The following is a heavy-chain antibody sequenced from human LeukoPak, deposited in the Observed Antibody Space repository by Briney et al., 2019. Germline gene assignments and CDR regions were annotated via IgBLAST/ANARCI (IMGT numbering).Heavy chain of an antibody. Sequence: ASVRVSCKASGYTFTGYYMHWVRQAPGQGLEWMGWINPNSGGTNYAQKFQGWVTMTRDTSISTAYMELSRLRSDDTAVYYSARGYHSIAPFDYWGQGTLVTVSS. D-gene: IGHD2-21*01. CDR2: INPNSGGT. J-gene: IGHJ4*02. CDR1: GYTFTGYY. V-gene: IGHV1-2*04. CDR3: ARGYHSIAPFDY.